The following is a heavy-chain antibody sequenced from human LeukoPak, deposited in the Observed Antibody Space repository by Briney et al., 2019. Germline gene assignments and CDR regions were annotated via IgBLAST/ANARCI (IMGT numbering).Heavy chain of an antibody. V-gene: IGHV1-8*01. Sequence: ASVKVSCKASGYTFTSYDINLVRQATGQGLEWMGWMNPNSGNTGYAQKFQGRVTMTRNTSISTAYMELSSLRSEETAVYYCARRLGNYGDYWYDYWGQGTLVTVSS. CDR2: MNPNSGNT. D-gene: IGHD4-17*01. CDR3: ARRLGNYGDYWYDY. J-gene: IGHJ4*02. CDR1: GYTFTSYD.